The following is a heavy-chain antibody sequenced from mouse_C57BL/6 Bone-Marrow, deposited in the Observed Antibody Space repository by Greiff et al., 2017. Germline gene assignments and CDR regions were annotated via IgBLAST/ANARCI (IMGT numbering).Heavy chain of an antibody. CDR1: GFTFSSYA. CDR3: ATSRDY. CDR2: ISDGGSNT. Sequence: EVQLVESGGGLVKPGGSLKLSCAASGFTFSSYAISWVRQTPEKRLEWVATISDGGSNTYYPDNVKGRVTISRDNAKNTLYLQMSHLKSEDTAMYYCATSRDYWGQGTTLTVSS. J-gene: IGHJ2*01. V-gene: IGHV5-4*01.